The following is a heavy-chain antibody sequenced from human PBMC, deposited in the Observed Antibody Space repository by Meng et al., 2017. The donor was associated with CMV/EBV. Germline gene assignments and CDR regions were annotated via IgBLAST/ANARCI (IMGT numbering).Heavy chain of an antibody. CDR2: TCYRTKWYD. V-gene: IGHV6-1*01. CDR3: ARGVYDSSSYYYYYFDY. Sequence: SSNGAAWSWIRQSPSRGLEWLGRTCYRTKWYDDYAVSVRNRIAINPDTTKNQFYLQLNSVTPEDTAVYYYARGVYDSSSYYYYYFDYWGQGTLVTVSS. CDR1: SSNGAA. D-gene: IGHD3-22*01. J-gene: IGHJ4*02.